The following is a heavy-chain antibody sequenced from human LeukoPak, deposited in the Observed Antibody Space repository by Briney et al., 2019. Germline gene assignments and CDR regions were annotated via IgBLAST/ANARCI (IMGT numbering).Heavy chain of an antibody. D-gene: IGHD3-10*01. V-gene: IGHV4-59*01. J-gene: IGHJ6*02. Sequence: SETLSLTCTVSGGSISSYYWSWIRQPPGKGLEWIGYIYYSGSTNYNPSLKSRVTISVDTSKNQFSLKLSSVTAADTAVYYCARVPPRHLWFGELFEDYYYGMDVWGQGTLVTVSS. CDR2: IYYSGST. CDR1: GGSISSYY. CDR3: ARVPPRHLWFGELFEDYYYGMDV.